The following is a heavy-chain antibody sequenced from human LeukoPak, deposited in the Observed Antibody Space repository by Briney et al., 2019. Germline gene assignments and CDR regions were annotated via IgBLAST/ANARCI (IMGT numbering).Heavy chain of an antibody. D-gene: IGHD3-22*01. CDR3: AKPYLGGGYDTLNWFDP. J-gene: IGHJ5*02. V-gene: IGHV3-33*06. CDR1: GFTFSSYG. Sequence: GGSLRLSCAASGFTFSSYGMHWVRQAPGKGLEWVAVIWYDGSNRYYADSVKGRFTISRDNSKNTLYLQMNSLRAEDTAVYYCAKPYLGGGYDTLNWFDPWGQGTLVTVSS. CDR2: IWYDGSNR.